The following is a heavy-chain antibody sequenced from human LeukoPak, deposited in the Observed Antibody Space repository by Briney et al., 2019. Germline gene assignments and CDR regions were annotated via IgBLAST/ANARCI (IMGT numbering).Heavy chain of an antibody. D-gene: IGHD3-16*01. CDR1: GGTFSSYA. CDR2: IIPIFGTA. J-gene: IGHJ4*02. Sequence: AVKVSCKASGGTFSSYAISWVRQAPGQGLEWMGGIIPIFGTANYAQKFQGRVTITTDESTSTAYMELSSLRSEDTAVYYCARTIDVTLPFVFDYWGQGTLVTVSS. CDR3: ARTIDVTLPFVFDY. V-gene: IGHV1-69*05.